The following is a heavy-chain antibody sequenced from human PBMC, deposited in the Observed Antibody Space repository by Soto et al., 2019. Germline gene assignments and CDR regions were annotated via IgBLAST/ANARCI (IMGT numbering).Heavy chain of an antibody. CDR3: AKDIEDIVVVPAALDY. D-gene: IGHD2-2*01. V-gene: IGHV3-9*01. CDR1: GFTFDDYA. CDR2: ISWNSGSI. J-gene: IGHJ4*02. Sequence: DVQLVESGGGLVQPGRSLRLSCAASGFTFDDYAMHWVRQAPGKGLEWVSGISWNSGSIGYADSVKGRFTISRDNAKNSLYLQMNSLRAEDTALYYCAKDIEDIVVVPAALDYWGQGTLVTVSS.